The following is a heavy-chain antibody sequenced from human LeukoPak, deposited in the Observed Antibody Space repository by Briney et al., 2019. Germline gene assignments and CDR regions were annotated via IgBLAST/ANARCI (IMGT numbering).Heavy chain of an antibody. J-gene: IGHJ5*02. CDR3: ARVGTYCTNGVCFTSPKQFDP. Sequence: GESLKISCKGSGYSFTSYWSGWVRQMPGKGLEWMGIIYPGDSDTRYSPSFQGQVTISADKSISTAYLQWSSLKASDTAMYYCARVGTYCTNGVCFTSPKQFDPWGQGTLVTVSS. D-gene: IGHD2-8*01. CDR1: GYSFTSYW. V-gene: IGHV5-51*01. CDR2: IYPGDSDT.